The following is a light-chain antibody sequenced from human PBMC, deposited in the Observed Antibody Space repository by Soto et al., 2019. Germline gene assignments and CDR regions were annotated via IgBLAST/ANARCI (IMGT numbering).Light chain of an antibody. CDR3: QSTYSTMGGPAV. CDR1: SSNIGAGYD. J-gene: IGLJ2*01. V-gene: IGLV1-40*01. Sequence: QSVLTQPPSLSGAPGQRVTLSCTGRSSNIGAGYDVHWYQQVPGAAPNLLLYGNSNPPSGVPDRLSGSKSGASASLAITTLHPHDDADYYCQSTYSTMGGPAVFGGGTKLTVL. CDR2: GNS.